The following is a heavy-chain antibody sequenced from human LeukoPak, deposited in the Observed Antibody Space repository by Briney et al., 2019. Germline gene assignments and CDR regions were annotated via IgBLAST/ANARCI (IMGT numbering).Heavy chain of an antibody. V-gene: IGHV1-18*01. CDR1: GYTFTSYG. Sequence: GASVKASCKASGYTFTSYGISWVRQAPGQGLEWMGWISAYNGNTNYAQKLQGRVTMTTDTSTSTAYMELRSLRSEDTAMYYCARSEALNGHFDYWGQGTLVTVSS. J-gene: IGHJ4*02. CDR3: ARSEALNGHFDY. CDR2: ISAYNGNT.